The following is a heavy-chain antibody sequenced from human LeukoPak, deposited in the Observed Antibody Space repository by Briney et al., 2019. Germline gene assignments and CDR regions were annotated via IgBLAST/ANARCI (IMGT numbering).Heavy chain of an antibody. Sequence: PGASLRLSRAASGFIFSNYAMYWVRQAPGKGLEWVSAISGRSDNTYYADSVKGRFTLSRDSSKNTLYLQMNSLRADDTAVYYCAKWGDYDVLTGYYVSDFRGQGTLVTVSS. CDR1: GFIFSNYA. J-gene: IGHJ4*02. CDR2: ISGRSDNT. D-gene: IGHD3-9*01. V-gene: IGHV3-23*01. CDR3: AKWGDYDVLTGYYVSDF.